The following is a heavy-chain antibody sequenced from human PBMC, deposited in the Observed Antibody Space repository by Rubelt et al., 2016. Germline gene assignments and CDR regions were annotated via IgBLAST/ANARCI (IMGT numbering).Heavy chain of an antibody. CDR1: GYTFTSYA. D-gene: IGHD6-19*01. CDR3: ARVIWGSGWSNNWFDP. Sequence: QVQLVQSGAEVKKPGASVKVSCKASGYTFTSYAMHWVRQAPGQRLEWMGWINAGNGNTKYSQKFQGRVTSTRDTSSSTAYMELSSLRCEDTAVYYCARVIWGSGWSNNWFDPWGQGTLVTVSS. CDR2: INAGNGNT. V-gene: IGHV1-3*01. J-gene: IGHJ5*02.